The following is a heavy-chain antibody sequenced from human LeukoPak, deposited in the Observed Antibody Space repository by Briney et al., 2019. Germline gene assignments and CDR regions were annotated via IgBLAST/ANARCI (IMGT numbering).Heavy chain of an antibody. J-gene: IGHJ4*02. D-gene: IGHD3-16*02. CDR1: GYTLTELS. V-gene: IGHV1-24*01. CDR2: FDPEDGET. CDR3: ATAVMRDYVWGSYHRTFDD. Sequence: ASVKVSCKVSGYTLTELSMHWVRQAPGKGLEWMGGFDPEDGETIYAQKFQGRVTMTEDTSTDTAYMELSSLRSEDTAVYYCATAVMRDYVWGSYHRTFDDWGQGTLVTVSS.